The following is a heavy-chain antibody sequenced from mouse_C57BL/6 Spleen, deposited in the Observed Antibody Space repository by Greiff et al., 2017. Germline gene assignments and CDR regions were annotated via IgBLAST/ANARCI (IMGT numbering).Heavy chain of an antibody. CDR2: IYPGDGDT. D-gene: IGHD2-3*01. V-gene: IGHV1-82*01. Sequence: QVQLQQSGPELAKPGASVKISCKASGYAFSSSWMNWVKQRPGKGLEWIGRIYPGDGDTNYNGKFKGKATLTADKSSSTAYMELSSLTTEDSAVYFGAGGDQGKMAWGGEGTSQTVPS. CDR1: GYAFSSSW. J-gene: IGHJ4*01. CDR3: AGGDQGKMAW.